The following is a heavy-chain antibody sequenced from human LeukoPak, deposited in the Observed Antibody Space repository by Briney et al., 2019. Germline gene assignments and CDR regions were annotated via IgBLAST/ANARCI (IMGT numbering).Heavy chain of an antibody. V-gene: IGHV1-69*01. CDR2: FIPMFGRA. CDR1: GGTFSRYT. J-gene: IGHJ4*02. CDR3: ATDASIYDSRGYYYLW. D-gene: IGHD3-22*01. Sequence: ASVKVSCKASGGTFSRYTISWVRQAPGQGLEWMGGFIPMFGRANYAQKFQGRLTITADESSTTAYMELSGLRSEDTAVYYCATDASIYDSRGYYYLWWGQGTLVTVSS.